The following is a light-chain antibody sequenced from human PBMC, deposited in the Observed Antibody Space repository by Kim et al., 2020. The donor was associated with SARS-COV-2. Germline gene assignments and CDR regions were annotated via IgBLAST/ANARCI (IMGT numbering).Light chain of an antibody. V-gene: IGKV1-16*01. J-gene: IGKJ4*01. CDR2: RAS. CDR3: QQYDNLPLT. Sequence: ASIGDRGTVTWRASQDISNYLAWFQQRPGKAPKSLIYRASNLESGVPSRFSGGASGTEFTLTISRLQPEDVATYFCQQYDNLPLTFGGGTKVDIK. CDR1: QDISNY.